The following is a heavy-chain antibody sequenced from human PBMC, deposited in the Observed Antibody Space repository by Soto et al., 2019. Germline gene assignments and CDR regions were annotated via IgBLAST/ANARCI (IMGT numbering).Heavy chain of an antibody. V-gene: IGHV3-7*03. J-gene: IGHJ4*02. CDR3: ARDINLVVATTVFDY. CDR1: GFTFSSYW. D-gene: IGHD5-12*01. CDR2: IKQDGSEK. Sequence: GGSLRLSCAASGFTFSSYWMSWVRQAPGKGLEWVANIKQDGSEKYYVDSVKGRFTISRDNAKNSLYLQMNSLRAEDTAVYYCARDINLVVATTVFDYWGQGTLVTVSS.